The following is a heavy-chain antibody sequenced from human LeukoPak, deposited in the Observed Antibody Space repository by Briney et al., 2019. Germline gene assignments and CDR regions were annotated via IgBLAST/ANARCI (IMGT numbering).Heavy chain of an antibody. CDR1: GGSISSHY. J-gene: IGHJ4*02. V-gene: IGHV4-59*11. Sequence: SETLSLTWTVSGGSISSHYWSWIRQPPGKGLEWIGYIYYSGSTNYNPSLKSRVTISVDTSKNQFSLKLSSVTAADTAVYYCARDSRVTGTTSWGQGTLVTVSS. CDR3: ARDSRVTGTTS. CDR2: IYYSGST. D-gene: IGHD1-20*01.